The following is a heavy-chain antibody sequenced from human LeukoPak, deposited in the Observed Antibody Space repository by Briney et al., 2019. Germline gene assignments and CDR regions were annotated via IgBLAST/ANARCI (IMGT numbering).Heavy chain of an antibody. Sequence: SETPSLTCAVYGGSFSGYYWSWIRQPPGKGLEWIGEINHSGSTNYNPSLKSRVTISVDTSKNQFSLKLSSVTAADTAVYYCARDHVITFGGVIVPYYFDYWGQGTLVTVSS. CDR3: ARDHVITFGGVIVPYYFDY. CDR2: INHSGST. J-gene: IGHJ4*02. V-gene: IGHV4-34*01. D-gene: IGHD3-16*02. CDR1: GGSFSGYY.